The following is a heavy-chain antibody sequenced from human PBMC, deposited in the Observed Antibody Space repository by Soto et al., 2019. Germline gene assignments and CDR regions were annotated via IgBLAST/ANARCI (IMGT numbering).Heavy chain of an antibody. CDR3: ANGSPLTPGASSGY. CDR2: ISGSGGST. Sequence: AAGFKCSSYASRRVIQNQGKGLEWVSAISGSGGSTYYADSVKGRFTISRDNSKNTLYLQMNSLRAEDTAVYYCANGSPLTPGASSGYLGQGTLVTVSS. V-gene: IGHV3-23*01. CDR1: GFKCSSYA. D-gene: IGHD2-15*01. J-gene: IGHJ4*02.